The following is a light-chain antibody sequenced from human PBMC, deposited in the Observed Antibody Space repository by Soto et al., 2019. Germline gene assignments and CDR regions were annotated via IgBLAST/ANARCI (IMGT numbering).Light chain of an antibody. CDR2: DVS. CDR1: SSDVGGYNY. CDR3: SSYTSSSLYV. J-gene: IGLJ1*01. V-gene: IGLV2-14*01. Sequence: QSVLTQPASVSGSPGQSIAISCTGTSSDVGGYNYVSWYQQHPGKAPKLIIYDVSNRPSGVSNRFSGSKSGNAASLTISWLQAEDEADYYCSSYTSSSLYVFGTGTKVTVL.